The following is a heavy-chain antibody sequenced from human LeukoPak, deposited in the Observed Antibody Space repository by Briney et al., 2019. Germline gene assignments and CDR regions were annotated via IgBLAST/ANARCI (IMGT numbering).Heavy chain of an antibody. CDR3: ARTTVTMDLADY. V-gene: IGHV4-30-4*01. CDR2: IYYSGST. J-gene: IGHJ4*02. D-gene: IGHD4-17*01. CDR1: GGSISSGDYY. Sequence: SETLSLTCTVSGGSISSGDYYWSWIRQPPGKGLEWIGYIYYSGSTYYNPSLETRVTISVDTSKNQFSLKLSSVTAADTAVYYCARTTVTMDLADYWGQGTLVTVSS.